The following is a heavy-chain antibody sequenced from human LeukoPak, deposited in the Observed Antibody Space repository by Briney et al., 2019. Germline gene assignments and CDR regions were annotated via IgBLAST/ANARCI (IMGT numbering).Heavy chain of an antibody. CDR2: MSYGGSNK. D-gene: IGHD5-12*01. CDR3: AKRNSGYDFYYFGY. V-gene: IGHV3-30*18. Sequence: GRSLRLSCAASGFTFTNYAMHWVRQAPGKGLEWVAVMSYGGSNKYYADSVKGRFTISRDNSKNTLYLQMNSLRAEDTALYYCAKRNSGYDFYYFGYWGQGILVTVSS. J-gene: IGHJ4*02. CDR1: GFTFTNYA.